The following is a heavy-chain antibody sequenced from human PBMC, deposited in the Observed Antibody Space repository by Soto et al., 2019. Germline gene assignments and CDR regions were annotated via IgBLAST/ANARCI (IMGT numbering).Heavy chain of an antibody. Sequence: SETLSLTCTVSGGSISGYHWSWIRQPPGKGVKWIGYIYYSGSNNYNPSFTSRVAISVDTSKIQFSLKLSSVTAADTAVYYCARHNCYDFWSGYIFDYWGQGTLVTVSS. CDR2: IYYSGSN. V-gene: IGHV4-59*08. D-gene: IGHD3-3*01. CDR3: ARHNCYDFWSGYIFDY. J-gene: IGHJ4*02. CDR1: GGSISGYH.